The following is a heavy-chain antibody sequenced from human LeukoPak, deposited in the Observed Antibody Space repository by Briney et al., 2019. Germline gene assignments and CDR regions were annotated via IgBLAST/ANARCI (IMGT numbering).Heavy chain of an antibody. J-gene: IGHJ5*02. CDR3: ARERRENIVVVPAASRRNWFDP. CDR1: GGSIGTYS. Sequence: SETLSLTCTVSGGSIGTYSWNWIRQPPGKGLEWIGYIYYSGTTNYNPSLKSRVTISVDTSKNQFSLKLSSVTAADTAVYYCARERRENIVVVPAASRRNWFDPWGQGTLVTVSS. D-gene: IGHD2-2*01. CDR2: IYYSGTT. V-gene: IGHV4-59*12.